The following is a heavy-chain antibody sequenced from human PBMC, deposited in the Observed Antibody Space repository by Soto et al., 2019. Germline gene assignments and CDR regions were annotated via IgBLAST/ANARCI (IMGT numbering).Heavy chain of an antibody. Sequence: QVQLQESGPGLVKPSETLSLTCTVSGGSISTYYWGWIRQPPVKALEWIGYIQHSGTTKYNPSLDSRVPTPVYPTKNQFTLKLTSVTAADTAVYYCGRHAEYSDNWFDSWGRGSLVTVSS. CDR3: GRHAEYSDNWFDS. CDR2: IQHSGTT. D-gene: IGHD6-6*01. J-gene: IGHJ5*01. V-gene: IGHV4-59*08. CDR1: GGSISTYY.